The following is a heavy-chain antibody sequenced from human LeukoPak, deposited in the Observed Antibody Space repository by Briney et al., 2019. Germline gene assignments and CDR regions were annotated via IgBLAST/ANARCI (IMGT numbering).Heavy chain of an antibody. J-gene: IGHJ5*02. Sequence: GATVKVSCKASGYTFTSYDINWVRQATGQGLEWMGWMNPNSGNTGYAQKFQGRVTMTRNTSISTAYMELSSLRSEDTAVYYCARGRGLGGRRNWFDPWAREPWSPSPQ. CDR3: ARGRGLGGRRNWFDP. CDR2: MNPNSGNT. D-gene: IGHD3-10*01. CDR1: GYTFTSYD. V-gene: IGHV1-8*01.